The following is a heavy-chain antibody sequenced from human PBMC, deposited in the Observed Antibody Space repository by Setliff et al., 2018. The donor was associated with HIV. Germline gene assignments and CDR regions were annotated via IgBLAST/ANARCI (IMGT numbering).Heavy chain of an antibody. V-gene: IGHV3-73*01. CDR2: IRSKDNSYAT. D-gene: IGHD5-12*01. CDR1: GFTFSGSA. CDR3: SCSGYDSYFDY. Sequence: SLRLSCAASGFTFSGSAIHWVRQAPGKGLEWVGRIRSKDNSYATTYPASLKGRFTISRDDSKNTAYLQMNSLKTEDTAVYYCSCSGYDSYFDYWGQGTPVTVSS. J-gene: IGHJ4*02.